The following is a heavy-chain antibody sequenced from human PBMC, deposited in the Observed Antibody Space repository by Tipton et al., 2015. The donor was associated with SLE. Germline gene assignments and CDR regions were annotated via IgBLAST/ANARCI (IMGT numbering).Heavy chain of an antibody. Sequence: SLRLSCAASGFTVSSNYMSWVRQAPGKGLEWVSVIYSGGSTYYAYSVKGRFTISRDNSKNKLYLQMNSLRAEDTAVYYCARDIGYYYYYMDVWGKGTTVTVSS. CDR3: ARDIGYYYYYMDV. V-gene: IGHV3-53*01. CDR2: IYSGGST. J-gene: IGHJ6*03. CDR1: GFTVSSNY. D-gene: IGHD1-26*01.